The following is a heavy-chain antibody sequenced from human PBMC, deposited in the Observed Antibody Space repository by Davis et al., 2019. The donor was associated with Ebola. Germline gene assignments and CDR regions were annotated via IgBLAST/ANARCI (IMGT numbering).Heavy chain of an antibody. CDR2: IKQDGSEK. J-gene: IGHJ4*02. V-gene: IGHV3-7*01. D-gene: IGHD1-14*01. CDR1: GFTFSNSW. Sequence: GESLKISCAASGFTFSNSWMSWVRQAPGKGLEWVANIKQDGSEKYSVDSVRGRFTISRDNAKNSLYLQMNSLRAEDTAVYYCGARTPYYWGQGTLVTVSS. CDR3: GARTPYY.